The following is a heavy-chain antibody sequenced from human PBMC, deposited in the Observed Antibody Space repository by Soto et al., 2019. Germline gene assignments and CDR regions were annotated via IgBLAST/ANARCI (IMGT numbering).Heavy chain of an antibody. J-gene: IGHJ3*02. CDR2: IYYSGST. D-gene: IGHD3-3*01. V-gene: IGHV4-59*01. Sequence: SETLSLTCTVSGGSISSYYWSWIRQPPGKGLEWIGYIYYSGSTNYNPSPKSRVTISVDTSENQFSLKLSSVTAADTAVYYCARMESSGTRAFDIWGQGTMVTVSS. CDR1: GGSISSYY. CDR3: ARMESSGTRAFDI.